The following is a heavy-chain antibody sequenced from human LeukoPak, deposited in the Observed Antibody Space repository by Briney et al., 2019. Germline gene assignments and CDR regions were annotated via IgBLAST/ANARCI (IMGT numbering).Heavy chain of an antibody. D-gene: IGHD3-3*01. CDR3: ARDWSPSHYDFWSGSARDDY. J-gene: IGHJ4*02. V-gene: IGHV1-46*01. CDR2: INPSGGST. CDR1: GYTFTSYY. Sequence: GASLKVSCKASGYTFTSYYMHWVRQAPGQGLEWMGIINPSGGSTSYAQKFQGRVTMTRDTCTSTVYMELSSLRSEDTAVYYCARDWSPSHYDFWSGSARDDYWGQGTLVTVSS.